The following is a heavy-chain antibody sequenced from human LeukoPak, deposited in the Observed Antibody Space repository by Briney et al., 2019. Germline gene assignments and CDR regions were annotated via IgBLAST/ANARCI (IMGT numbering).Heavy chain of an antibody. V-gene: IGHV4-39*01. CDR1: GGSISSSSYY. D-gene: IGHD3-22*01. CDR2: IYYSGRA. CDR3: ARRRYYDSTGYLD. J-gene: IGHJ1*01. Sequence: SETLSLTCSVSGGSISSSSYYWGWIRQPPGKGLEWIGEIYYSGRAYYNSSLKSRLTISVDTSCNQFSLTLSSVTAADTGAYYCARRRYYDSTGYLDWGQGTLVSVST.